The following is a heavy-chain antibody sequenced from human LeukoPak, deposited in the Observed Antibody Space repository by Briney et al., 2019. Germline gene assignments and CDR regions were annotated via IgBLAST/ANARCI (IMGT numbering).Heavy chain of an antibody. CDR2: INHSGST. V-gene: IGHV4-34*01. Sequence: PSETLSLTCAVYGGAFSGYYWSWIRQPPGKGLEWIGEINHSGSTNYNPSLKSRVTISVDTSKNQFSLKLSSVTAADTAVYYCARLALAGTNWGQGTLVTVSS. CDR3: ARLALAGTN. J-gene: IGHJ4*02. D-gene: IGHD1/OR15-1a*01. CDR1: GGAFSGYY.